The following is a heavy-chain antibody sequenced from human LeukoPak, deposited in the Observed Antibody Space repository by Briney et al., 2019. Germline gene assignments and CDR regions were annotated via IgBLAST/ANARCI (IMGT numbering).Heavy chain of an antibody. V-gene: IGHV4-34*01. CDR2: INHSGST. Sequence: SETLSLTCAVYGGSFSGYYWSWIRQPPGRGLEWIGEINHSGSTNYNPSLKSRVTISVDTSKNQFSLKLSSVTAADTAVYYCAREVVPAAMVYYYYYYMDVWGKGTTVTVSS. J-gene: IGHJ6*03. CDR3: AREVVPAAMVYYYYYYMDV. D-gene: IGHD2-2*01. CDR1: GGSFSGYY.